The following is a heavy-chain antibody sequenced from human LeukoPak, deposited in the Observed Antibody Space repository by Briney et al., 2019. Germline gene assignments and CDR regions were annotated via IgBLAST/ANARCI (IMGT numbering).Heavy chain of an antibody. J-gene: IGHJ4*02. CDR1: LDSTTSNF. V-gene: IGHV4-4*02. CDR3: AREILGGFDPGAY. D-gene: IGHD3-9*01. CDR2: IHRSGSP. Sequence: SETLSLTCTVSLDSTTSNFWSWVRQPPGKGLEWIGEIHRSGSPNYNPSLQSRVTISIDRSRNQIVLELSSVTAADTAVYYCAREILGGFDPGAYWGQGILVTVSS.